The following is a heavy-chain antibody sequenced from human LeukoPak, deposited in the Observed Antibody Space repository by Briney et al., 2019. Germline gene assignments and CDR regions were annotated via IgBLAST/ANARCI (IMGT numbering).Heavy chain of an antibody. CDR2: ISHRGST. CDR1: GGSFTGYY. D-gene: IGHD6-6*01. Sequence: SETLSLTCAVYGGSFTGYYWSWIRQPPGKGLEWIGEISHRGSTNYNPSLKSRVTISVYTSKNQFSLKLSSVTAADTAVYYCARRKYSSSSGYYYYYYMDVWGKGTTVTVSS. CDR3: ARRKYSSSSGYYYYYYMDV. V-gene: IGHV4-34*01. J-gene: IGHJ6*03.